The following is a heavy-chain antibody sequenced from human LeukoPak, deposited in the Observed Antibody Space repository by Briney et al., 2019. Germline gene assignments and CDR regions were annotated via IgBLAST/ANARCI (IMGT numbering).Heavy chain of an antibody. CDR3: ARDQPTSSSWSYMDV. D-gene: IGHD6-13*01. V-gene: IGHV3-11*01. J-gene: IGHJ6*03. CDR2: ISSSGSTI. Sequence: GGSLRLSCAASGLTFSDYYMSWIRQAPGKGLEWVSYISSSGSTIYYADSVKGRFTISRDNAKNSLYLQMNSLRAEDTAVYYCARDQPTSSSWSYMDVWGKGTTVTVSS. CDR1: GLTFSDYY.